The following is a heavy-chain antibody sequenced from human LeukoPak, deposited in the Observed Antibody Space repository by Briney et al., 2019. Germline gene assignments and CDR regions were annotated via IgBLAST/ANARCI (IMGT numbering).Heavy chain of an antibody. D-gene: IGHD6-13*01. Sequence: ASVKVSCKASGYTFTSYCISWVRQAPGQGLEWMGWISAYNGNTNYAQKLQGRVTMTTDTSTSTAYMELRSLRSDDTAVYYCARDVRSIAAADPLGYWGQGTLVTVSS. CDR2: ISAYNGNT. CDR1: GYTFTSYC. CDR3: ARDVRSIAAADPLGY. J-gene: IGHJ4*02. V-gene: IGHV1-18*01.